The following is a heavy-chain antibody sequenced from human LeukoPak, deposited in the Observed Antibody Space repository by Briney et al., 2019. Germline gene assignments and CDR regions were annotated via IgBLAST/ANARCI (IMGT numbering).Heavy chain of an antibody. CDR1: GFTFSGSA. CDR2: IRSKANSYAT. J-gene: IGHJ4*02. CDR3: TSIHYYDSSGYYYYLGY. Sequence: GGSLRLSCAASGFTFSGSAMHWVRQASGKGLEWVGRIRSKANSYATAYAASVKGRFTISRDDSKNTAYLQMNSLKTEDTAVYYCTSIHYYDSSGYYYYLGYWGQGTLVTVSS. V-gene: IGHV3-73*01. D-gene: IGHD3-22*01.